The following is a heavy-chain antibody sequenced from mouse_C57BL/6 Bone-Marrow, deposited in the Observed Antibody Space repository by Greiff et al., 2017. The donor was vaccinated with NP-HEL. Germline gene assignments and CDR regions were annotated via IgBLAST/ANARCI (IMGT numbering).Heavy chain of an antibody. CDR3: ARWRNHVGFAY. CDR1: GYTFTSYG. Sequence: QVQLKQSGAELARPGASVKLSCKASGYTFTSYGISWVKQRTGQGLEWIGEIYPRSGNTYYNEKFKGKATLTADKSSSTAYMELRSLTSEDSAVYFCARWRNHVGFAYWGQGTLVTVSA. V-gene: IGHV1-81*01. CDR2: IYPRSGNT. D-gene: IGHD2-1*01. J-gene: IGHJ3*01.